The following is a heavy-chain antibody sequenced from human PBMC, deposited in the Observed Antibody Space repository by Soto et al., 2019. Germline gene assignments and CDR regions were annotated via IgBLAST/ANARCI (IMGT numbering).Heavy chain of an antibody. Sequence: LRLSCAASGFTFSSYWMSWVRQAPVKGLEWVANIKKDGSEKYYVDSVKGRFTISRDNAKNSLYLQMNSLRAEDTAVYYCARERGKYYDFWSGPADYYYYGMEVWGEGTTVTVSS. V-gene: IGHV3-7*01. CDR1: GFTFSSYW. CDR3: ARERGKYYDFWSGPADYYYYGMEV. J-gene: IGHJ6*04. D-gene: IGHD3-3*01. CDR2: IKKDGSEK.